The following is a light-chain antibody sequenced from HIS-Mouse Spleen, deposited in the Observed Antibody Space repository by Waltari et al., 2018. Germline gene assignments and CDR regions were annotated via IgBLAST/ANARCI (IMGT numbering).Light chain of an antibody. CDR1: SSNIGSNY. V-gene: IGLV1-47*01. CDR3: AAWDDSLSGHVV. J-gene: IGLJ2*01. CDR2: RNN. Sequence: QSVLTQPPSASATPGQRVTISCSGSSSNIGSNYVYCYQQLPGTAPKLLIYRNNQRPSGVPDRFSGSKSGTSASLAISGLRSEDEADYYCAAWDDSLSGHVVFGGGTKLTVL.